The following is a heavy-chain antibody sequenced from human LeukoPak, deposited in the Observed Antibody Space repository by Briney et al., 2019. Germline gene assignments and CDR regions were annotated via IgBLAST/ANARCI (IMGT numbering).Heavy chain of an antibody. V-gene: IGHV3-30*03. J-gene: IGHJ5*01. D-gene: IGHD2-21*02. Sequence: GGSLRLSCAASGFTFSSYGMHWVRQAPGKGLEWVAVISYDGSNKYYADSVKGRFTISRDNSKNTLYLQMNSLRSDDTAVYYCARDFNWGNCGGDCDTYNWFDSWGQGTLVTVSS. CDR2: ISYDGSNK. CDR1: GFTFSSYG. CDR3: ARDFNWGNCGGDCDTYNWFDS.